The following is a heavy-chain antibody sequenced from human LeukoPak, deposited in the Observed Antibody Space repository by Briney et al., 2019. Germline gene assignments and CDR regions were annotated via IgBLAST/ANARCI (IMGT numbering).Heavy chain of an antibody. V-gene: IGHV3-43*01. CDR1: GFTFDDYT. J-gene: IGHJ4*02. CDR2: ISWDGGST. D-gene: IGHD4-17*01. Sequence: SGGSLRLSCAASGFTFDDYTMHWVRQAPGKGLEWVSLISWDGGSTYYADSVKGRFTISRDNSKNSLYLQMNSLRTEDTALYYCAKSKTAVTTGYLDYWGQGTLVIVSS. CDR3: AKSKTAVTTGYLDY.